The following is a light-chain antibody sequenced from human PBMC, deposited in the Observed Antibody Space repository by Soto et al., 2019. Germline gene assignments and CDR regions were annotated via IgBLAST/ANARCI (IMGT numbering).Light chain of an antibody. Sequence: LTQSPATLSLSPGERATLSCTASQGISTYIAWYQQKHGHPPRLLMFDASRRAPGIPPRFSGGGFGIQFTLTINNLEPDDFAVYYCQQRGETFGPGTRLEI. CDR2: DAS. CDR3: QQRGET. J-gene: IGKJ5*01. V-gene: IGKV3-11*01. CDR1: QGISTY.